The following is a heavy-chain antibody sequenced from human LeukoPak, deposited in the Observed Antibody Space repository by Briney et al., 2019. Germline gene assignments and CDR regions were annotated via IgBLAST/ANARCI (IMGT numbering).Heavy chain of an antibody. CDR1: GFSVTTNE. CDR2: INVIGET. J-gene: IGHJ3*01. CDR3: ARELSAVKGDAFDL. D-gene: IGHD4-17*01. V-gene: IGHV3-48*03. Sequence: PGGSLRLSCAVSGFSVTTNEMNWVRQAPGKGPEWLSYINVIGETKYADSVKGRFTISRDSAKNSLYLQMDSLRAEDTALYYCARELSAVKGDAFDLWGQGTMVTVS.